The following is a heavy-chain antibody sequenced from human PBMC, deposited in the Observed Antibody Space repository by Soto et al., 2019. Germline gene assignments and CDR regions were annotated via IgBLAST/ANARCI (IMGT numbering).Heavy chain of an antibody. V-gene: IGHV1-69*12. CDR3: ARDSPLGYCSGGSCGARADACDI. J-gene: IGHJ3*02. D-gene: IGHD2-15*01. CDR2: IIPIFGTA. Sequence: QVQLVQSGAEVKKPGSSVKVSCKASGGTFSSYAISWVRQAPGQGLEWMGGIIPIFGTANYAQKFQGRVTITADESTSTAYMELSSLRSEDTAVYYCARDSPLGYCSGGSCGARADACDIWGQGTMVTVSS. CDR1: GGTFSSYA.